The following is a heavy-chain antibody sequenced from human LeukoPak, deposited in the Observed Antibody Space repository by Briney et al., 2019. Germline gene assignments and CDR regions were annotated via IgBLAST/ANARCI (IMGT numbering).Heavy chain of an antibody. D-gene: IGHD2-8*02. Sequence: GGSLRLSCTVSGFTVSSNSMSWVRQAPGKGLEWVSFIYSDNTHYSDSVRGRFTISRDNSKSTLSLQMNSLRAEDTAIYYCATYRQVLLPFESWGQGTLVTVSS. CDR1: GFTVSSNS. J-gene: IGHJ4*02. CDR2: IYSDNT. V-gene: IGHV3-53*01. CDR3: ATYRQVLLPFES.